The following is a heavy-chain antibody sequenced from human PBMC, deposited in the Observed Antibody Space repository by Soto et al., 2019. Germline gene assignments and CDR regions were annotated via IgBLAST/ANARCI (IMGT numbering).Heavy chain of an antibody. J-gene: IGHJ4*02. V-gene: IGHV4-34*01. CDR3: ARGVKDSSDWYAGRGYNY. Sequence: QVQLQQRGAGLFKPSETLSLTCAVYGGSFSGYYWSWIRQPPGKGLELMGEINHSGSTNYNAALKSRVTISVDTSKNQFSLKLSSVTAADTAVYYCARGVKDSSDWYAGRGYNYWGQGLLVTVSS. D-gene: IGHD6-19*01. CDR2: INHSGST. CDR1: GGSFSGYY.